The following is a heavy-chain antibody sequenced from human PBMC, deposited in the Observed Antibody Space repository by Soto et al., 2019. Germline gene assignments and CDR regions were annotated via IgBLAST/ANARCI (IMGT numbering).Heavy chain of an antibody. D-gene: IGHD2-2*01. CDR3: ARDFVVVPSALYYFDY. J-gene: IGHJ4*02. V-gene: IGHV1-46*01. Sequence: GASVKVSCKASGYTFTSYGISWVRQSPGQGLEWMGIINPSGGSTSYSQKFQGRVTMTRDTSTSTVYMELSSLRSEDTAVYYCARDFVVVPSALYYFDYWGQGTLVTVSS. CDR1: GYTFTSYG. CDR2: INPSGGST.